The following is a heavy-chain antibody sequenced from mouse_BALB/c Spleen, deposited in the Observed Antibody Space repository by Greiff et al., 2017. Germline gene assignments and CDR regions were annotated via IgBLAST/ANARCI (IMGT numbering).Heavy chain of an antibody. J-gene: IGHJ4*01. V-gene: IGHV1S22*01. CDR3: TRGLRRDYAMDY. Sequence: LQQPGSELVRPGASVKLSCKASGYTFTSYWMHWVKQRHGQGLEWIGNIYPGSGSTNYDEKFKSKGTLTVDTSSSTAYMHLSSLTSEDSAVYYCTRGLRRDYAMDYWGQGTSVTVAS. CDR1: GYTFTSYW. D-gene: IGHD2-2*01. CDR2: IYPGSGST.